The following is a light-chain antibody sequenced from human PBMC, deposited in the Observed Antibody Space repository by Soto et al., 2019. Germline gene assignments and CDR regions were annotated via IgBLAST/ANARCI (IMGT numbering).Light chain of an antibody. V-gene: IGLV2-14*01. J-gene: IGLJ2*01. CDR1: SSDVGGYDH. CDR2: EVS. CDR3: SSYTSSSTVI. Sequence: QSALTQPASVSGSPGQSITISCTGTSSDVGGYDHVSWYQQHPGTVPKLMIYEVSNRPSGVSNRFSGSKSGNTASLTISGLQAEDEADYYCSSYTSSSTVIFGGGTKVTVL.